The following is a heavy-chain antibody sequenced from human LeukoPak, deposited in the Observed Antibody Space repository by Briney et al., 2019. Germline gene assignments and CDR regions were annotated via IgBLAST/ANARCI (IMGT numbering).Heavy chain of an antibody. Sequence: SETLSLTCAVYGGSFSGYYWSWIRQPPGKGLEWIGEINHGGSTNYNPSLKSRVTISVDTSKNQFSLKLSSVTAADTAVYYCARRRGIAARRFDYWGQGTLVTVSS. CDR2: INHGGST. V-gene: IGHV4-34*01. CDR1: GGSFSGYY. D-gene: IGHD6-6*01. J-gene: IGHJ4*02. CDR3: ARRRGIAARRFDY.